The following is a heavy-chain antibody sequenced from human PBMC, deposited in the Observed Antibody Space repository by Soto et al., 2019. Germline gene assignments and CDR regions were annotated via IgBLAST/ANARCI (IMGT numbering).Heavy chain of an antibody. CDR1: GFTFSSYG. V-gene: IGHV3-33*01. D-gene: IGHD1-26*01. CDR3: ARVSEGGSSYGGLDY. CDR2: IWYDGSNK. J-gene: IGHJ4*02. Sequence: QVQLVESGGGVVQPGRSLRLSCAASGFTFSSYGMHWVRQAPGKGLEWVAVIWYDGSNKYYADSVKGRFTISRDNSKNTLYLQMNSLRAEDTAVYYCARVSEGGSSYGGLDYWGQGTLVTVSS.